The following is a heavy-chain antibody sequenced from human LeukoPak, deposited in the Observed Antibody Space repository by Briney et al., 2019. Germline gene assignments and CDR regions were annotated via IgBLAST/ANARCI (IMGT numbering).Heavy chain of an antibody. D-gene: IGHD3-10*01. CDR3: ARVSLVISLFDY. CDR2: ISAYNGNT. V-gene: IGHV1-18*01. Sequence: ASVKVSCKASGYTFTSYGISWVRQAPGQGLEWMGRISAYNGNTNYAQKLQGRVTMSTDTSTSTAYTELRSLRSDDTAVYYCARVSLVISLFDYWGQGTLATVSS. J-gene: IGHJ4*02. CDR1: GYTFTSYG.